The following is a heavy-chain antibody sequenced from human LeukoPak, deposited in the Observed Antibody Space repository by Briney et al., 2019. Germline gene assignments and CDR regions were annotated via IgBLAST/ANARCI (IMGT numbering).Heavy chain of an antibody. D-gene: IGHD3-22*01. CDR2: ISWDGGST. Sequence: GGSLRLSCAASGFTFDDYAMHWVRQAPGKGLEWVSLISWDGGSTYYADSVKGRLTISRDNAKNSLYLQMNSLRAEDTAVYYCARDIYRVDYYDSSGYHHWGQGTLVTVSS. CDR3: ARDIYRVDYYDSSGYHH. J-gene: IGHJ5*02. V-gene: IGHV3-43D*03. CDR1: GFTFDDYA.